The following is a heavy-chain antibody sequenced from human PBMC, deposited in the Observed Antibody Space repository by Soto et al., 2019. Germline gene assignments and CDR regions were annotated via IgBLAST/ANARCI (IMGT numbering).Heavy chain of an antibody. J-gene: IGHJ4*02. Sequence: QVQLVQSGAEVKKPGSSVKVSCKASGGTFSSYAISWVRQAPGQGLEWMGGIIPIFGIANYAQKFQGRVTITADESTSTAYMELSSLRSEDTTVYYCARGIGNNYYGSGGVDYWGQGTLVTVSS. CDR3: ARGIGNNYYGSGGVDY. V-gene: IGHV1-69*12. CDR2: IIPIFGIA. CDR1: GGTFSSYA. D-gene: IGHD3-10*01.